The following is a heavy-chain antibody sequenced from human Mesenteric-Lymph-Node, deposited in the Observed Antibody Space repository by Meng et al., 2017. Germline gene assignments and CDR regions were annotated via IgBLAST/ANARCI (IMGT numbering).Heavy chain of an antibody. CDR3: ARDSPGGYGYFDS. J-gene: IGHJ4*02. D-gene: IGHD5-12*01. Sequence: QVQLQESGPVQVKPSQTLSLTCTVSDGFTTSDDYYWSWIRQPPGKGLEWIGYIHYSGTTYYNPSLKSRIAIPLDTSKNQFSLNLNSVTAADAAVYYCARDSPGGYGYFDSWGQGTLVTVSS. V-gene: IGHV4-30-4*01. CDR1: DGFTTSDDYY. CDR2: IHYSGTT.